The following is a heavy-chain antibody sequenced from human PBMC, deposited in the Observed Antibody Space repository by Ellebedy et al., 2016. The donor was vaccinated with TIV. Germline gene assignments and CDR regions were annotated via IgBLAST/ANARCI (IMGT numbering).Heavy chain of an antibody. CDR1: GYSFTAYF. J-gene: IGHJ4*02. Sequence: ASVKVSCKTSGYSFTAYFLHWVRQAPGQGLEWMGRINPNSGDTTYAQKFLGRVTLTRDTSISTAYMELSRLTSDDTAIYYCARVDILRWYYFDSWGQGTLVTVSS. D-gene: IGHD3-9*01. V-gene: IGHV1-2*06. CDR3: ARVDILRWYYFDS. CDR2: INPNSGDT.